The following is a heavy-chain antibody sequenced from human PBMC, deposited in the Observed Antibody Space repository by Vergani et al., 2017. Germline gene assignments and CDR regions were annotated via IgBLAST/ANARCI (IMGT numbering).Heavy chain of an antibody. CDR3: ASRYSYCPDPLDY. Sequence: EVQLVESGGGLVKPGGSLRLSCAASGFTFSSYSMNWVRQAPGKGLEWVTSISSSSSYRYYADSVKGRFTISRDNAKNSLYLRMNSLRAEDTAVYYCASRYSYCPDPLDYWGQGTLVTVSS. J-gene: IGHJ4*02. CDR1: GFTFSSYS. D-gene: IGHD5-18*01. CDR2: ISSSSSYR. V-gene: IGHV3-21*01.